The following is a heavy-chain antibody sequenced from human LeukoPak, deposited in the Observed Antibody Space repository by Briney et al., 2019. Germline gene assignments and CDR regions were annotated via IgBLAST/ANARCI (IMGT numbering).Heavy chain of an antibody. CDR1: GGTFSSYA. CDR3: ARDQWLEKYDY. CDR2: ISAYNGNT. Sequence: GASVKVSCKASGGTFSSYAISWVRQAPGQGLEWMGWISAYNGNTNYAQKLQGRVTMTTDTSTSTAYMELRSLRSDDTAVYYCARDQWLEKYDYWGQGTLVTVSS. D-gene: IGHD6-19*01. J-gene: IGHJ4*02. V-gene: IGHV1-18*01.